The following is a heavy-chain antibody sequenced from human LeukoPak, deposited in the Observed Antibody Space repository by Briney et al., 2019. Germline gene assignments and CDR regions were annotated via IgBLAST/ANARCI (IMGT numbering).Heavy chain of an antibody. CDR2: IYYSGST. Sequence: SETLTLTCTVSGGSISSSRYYWGWIRQPPGKGLEWIGSIYYSGSTYYNPSLKSRVTISVDTSKNQFSLKLSSVTAADTAVYYCARGRPDGSGSYYKFDPWGQGTLVTVSS. D-gene: IGHD3-10*01. CDR3: ARGRPDGSGSYYKFDP. CDR1: GGSISSSRYY. V-gene: IGHV4-39*07. J-gene: IGHJ5*02.